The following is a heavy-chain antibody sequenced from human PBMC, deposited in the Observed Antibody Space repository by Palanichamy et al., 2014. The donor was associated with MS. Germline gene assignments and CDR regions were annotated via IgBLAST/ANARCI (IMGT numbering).Heavy chain of an antibody. V-gene: IGHV3-23*01. CDR2: ISGSGGST. Sequence: EVQLLESGGGLVQPGGSLRLSCAASGFTFSSYAMSWVRQAPGKGLEWVSSISGSGGSTYYADSVKGRFTISRDNSKNTLYLQMNSLRGEDTALYYCAKDLYSWVELSADYWGQGTLVTVSS. J-gene: IGHJ4*02. D-gene: IGHD1-7*01. CDR3: AKDLYSWVELSADY. CDR1: GFTFSSYA.